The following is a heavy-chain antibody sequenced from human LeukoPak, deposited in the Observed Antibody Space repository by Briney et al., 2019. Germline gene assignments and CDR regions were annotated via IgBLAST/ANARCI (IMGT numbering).Heavy chain of an antibody. CDR1: GLTFRNYA. J-gene: IGHJ6*02. CDR3: AKWAWESSDYYGMDV. D-gene: IGHD6-19*01. CDR2: ISGSGGST. Sequence: GGSLRLSCAASGLTFRNYAMSWVRQAPGKGLEWVSAISGSGGSTYYADSVKGRFTISRDNSKNTLYLQMNSLRAEDTAVYYCAKWAWESSDYYGMDVWGQGTTVTVSS. V-gene: IGHV3-23*01.